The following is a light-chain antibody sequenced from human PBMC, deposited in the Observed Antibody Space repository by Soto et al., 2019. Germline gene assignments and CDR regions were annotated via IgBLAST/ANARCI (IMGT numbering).Light chain of an antibody. CDR3: QQYNTWPPLT. V-gene: IGKV3-15*01. CDR2: GAS. Sequence: EIVMTQSPATLSVSPGERATLSCRASQSVSSNLAWYQQKPGQAPRLLIYGASTRATGIPARFSGSGSGTEFTPTISSLQSEEFAVYYCQQYNTWPPLTFGGGTKVDI. CDR1: QSVSSN. J-gene: IGKJ4*01.